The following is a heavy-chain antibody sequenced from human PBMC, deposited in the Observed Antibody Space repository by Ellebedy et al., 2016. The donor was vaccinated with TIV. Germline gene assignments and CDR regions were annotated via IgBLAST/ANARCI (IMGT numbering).Heavy chain of an antibody. J-gene: IGHJ6*02. Sequence: GGSLRLXXAASGFTFSSYAMSWVRQAPGKGLEWVSAISGSGGSTYYADSVKGRFTISRDNSKNTLYLQMNSLRAEDTAVYYCAKGAYCSGGSCLNYYYYGMDVWGQGTTVTVSS. V-gene: IGHV3-23*01. D-gene: IGHD2-15*01. CDR1: GFTFSSYA. CDR2: ISGSGGST. CDR3: AKGAYCSGGSCLNYYYYGMDV.